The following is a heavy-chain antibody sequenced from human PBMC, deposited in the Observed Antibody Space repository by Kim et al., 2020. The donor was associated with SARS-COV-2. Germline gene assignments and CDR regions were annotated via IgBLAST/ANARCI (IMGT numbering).Heavy chain of an antibody. CDR2: IWYDGSNK. D-gene: IGHD3-3*01. CDR1: GFTFSSYG. V-gene: IGHV3-33*08. Sequence: GGSLRLSCAASGFTFSSYGMHWVRQAPGKGLEWVAVIWYDGSNKYYADSVKGRFTISRDNSKNTLYLQMNSLRAEDTAVYYCARDWGDNYDFWSGYYTRYYYGMDVGGQGPTVTVSS. CDR3: ARDWGDNYDFWSGYYTRYYYGMDV. J-gene: IGHJ6*02.